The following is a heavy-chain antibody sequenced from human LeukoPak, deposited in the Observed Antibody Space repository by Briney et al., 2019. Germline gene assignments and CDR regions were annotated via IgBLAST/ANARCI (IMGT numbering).Heavy chain of an antibody. J-gene: IGHJ4*02. CDR1: GFTFDDYG. Sequence: GGSLRLSCAASGFTFDDYGMSWVRQAPGKGLEWVSGINWNGGSTGYADSVKGRFTISRDNAKNSLYLQMNSLRAEDTAIYYCVRLKSGNYYHFDYWGQGTLVTVSS. V-gene: IGHV3-20*04. CDR3: VRLKSGNYYHFDY. D-gene: IGHD1-26*01. CDR2: INWNGGST.